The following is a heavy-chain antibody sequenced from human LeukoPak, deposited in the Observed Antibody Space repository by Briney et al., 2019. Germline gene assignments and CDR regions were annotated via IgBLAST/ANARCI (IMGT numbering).Heavy chain of an antibody. CDR3: ARMRGYSLGYWYLDV. D-gene: IGHD5-18*01. CDR2: MNPTSGYR. J-gene: IGHJ2*01. CDR1: GYTFNSHD. V-gene: IGHV1-8*01. Sequence: ASVKVSCKAAGYTFNSHDINWVRQAAGQGLEWMGWMNPTSGYRGYAQKFQGRITLTRDTSISTAYMELSSLRSDDTAVYYCARMRGYSLGYWYLDVWGRGTLVSVSS.